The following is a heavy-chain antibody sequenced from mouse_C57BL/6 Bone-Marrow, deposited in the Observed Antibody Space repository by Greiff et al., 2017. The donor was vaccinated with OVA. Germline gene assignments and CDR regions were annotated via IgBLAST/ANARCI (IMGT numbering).Heavy chain of an antibody. CDR3: ARNAYYSNYDYYAMDY. CDR2: ISYDGSN. D-gene: IGHD2-5*01. V-gene: IGHV3-6*01. Sequence: EESGPGLVKPSQSLSLTCSVTGYSITSGYYWNWIRQFPGNKLEWMGYISYDGSNNYNPSLKNRISITRDTSKNQFFLKLNSVTTEDIATYYCARNAYYSNYDYYAMDYWGQGTSVTVSS. J-gene: IGHJ4*01. CDR1: GYSITSGYY.